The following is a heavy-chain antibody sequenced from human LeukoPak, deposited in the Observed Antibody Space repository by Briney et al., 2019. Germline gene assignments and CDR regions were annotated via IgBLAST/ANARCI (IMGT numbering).Heavy chain of an antibody. Sequence: ASVKVSCKASGYTFTSYGISWVRQAPGQGLEWMGWINPNSGGTNYAQKFQGRVTMTRDTSISTAYMELSRLRSDDTAVYYCAREASPGYQLLRLDYWGQGTLVTVSS. D-gene: IGHD2-2*01. CDR2: INPNSGGT. CDR1: GYTFTSYG. J-gene: IGHJ4*02. V-gene: IGHV1-2*02. CDR3: AREASPGYQLLRLDY.